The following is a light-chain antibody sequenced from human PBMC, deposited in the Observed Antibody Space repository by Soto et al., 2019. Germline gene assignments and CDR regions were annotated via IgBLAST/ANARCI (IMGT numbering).Light chain of an antibody. CDR3: QQNYSATWT. CDR1: QGISTY. J-gene: IGKJ1*01. CDR2: TAS. Sequence: IQMTQSPSSLSASVGDRLTITCRASQGISTYLNWYQQKPGKAPKLLIYTASTLQSGVPSRFSGSGSETDFTLTISSLQPEDFATYSCQQNYSATWTFGQGTNVDIK. V-gene: IGKV1-39*01.